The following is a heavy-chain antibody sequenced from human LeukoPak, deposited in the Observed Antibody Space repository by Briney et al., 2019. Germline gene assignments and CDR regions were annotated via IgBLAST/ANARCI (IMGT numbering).Heavy chain of an antibody. V-gene: IGHV4-59*01. Sequence: PSETLSLTCTVSGVSISSYYWSWLRQPPGKGLEWIGYIYYSGSTNYNPSLKSRVTISVDTSKNQFSLKLSSVTAADTAVYYCARVGGDYGMDVWGQGTTVTVSS. CDR3: ARVGGDYGMDV. J-gene: IGHJ6*02. D-gene: IGHD3-16*01. CDR1: GVSISSYY. CDR2: IYYSGST.